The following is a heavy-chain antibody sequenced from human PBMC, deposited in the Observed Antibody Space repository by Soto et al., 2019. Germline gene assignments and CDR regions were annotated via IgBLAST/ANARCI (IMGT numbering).Heavy chain of an antibody. J-gene: IGHJ6*02. CDR1: EVTFSSYP. Sequence: EVQLLESGGGLVQPGGSLRLSCAASEVTFSSYPMTWVRQAPGKGLEWVSSISGSGGSTYYADSVKGRFTSSRDNSKNTVYLQMNSLRAEHTAVYYCVKDAPRSCVWGQGTTVTVSS. V-gene: IGHV3-23*01. D-gene: IGHD3-10*01. CDR2: ISGSGGST. CDR3: VKDAPRSCV.